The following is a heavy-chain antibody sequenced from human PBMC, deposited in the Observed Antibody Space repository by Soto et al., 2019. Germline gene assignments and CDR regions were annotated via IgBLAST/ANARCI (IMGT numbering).Heavy chain of an antibody. J-gene: IGHJ4*02. V-gene: IGHV4-30-2*01. CDR1: GGSISSGGYS. CDR2: IYNSGST. Sequence: PSETLSLTCAVSGGSISSGGYSWSWIRQPPGKGLEGIGYIYNSGSTYYNPSLKSQVTISVDRSKNQFSLKLSFVTAADTAVYYCARGQVVAAQHWGQGTLVTVS. D-gene: IGHD2-15*01. CDR3: ARGQVVAAQH.